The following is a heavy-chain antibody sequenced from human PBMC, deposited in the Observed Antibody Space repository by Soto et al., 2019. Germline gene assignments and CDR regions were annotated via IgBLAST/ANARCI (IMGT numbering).Heavy chain of an antibody. Sequence: QVQLVESGGGVVQPGRSLRLSCAASGFTFSSYGMHWVRQAPGKGLEWVAVISYDGSNKYYADSVKGRFTISRDNSKNTLYLQMNSLRAEDTAVYYCAKDEGYKEYYYYYGMDVWGQGTTVTVSS. V-gene: IGHV3-30*18. J-gene: IGHJ6*02. CDR1: GFTFSSYG. CDR2: ISYDGSNK. CDR3: AKDEGYKEYYYYYGMDV. D-gene: IGHD5-12*01.